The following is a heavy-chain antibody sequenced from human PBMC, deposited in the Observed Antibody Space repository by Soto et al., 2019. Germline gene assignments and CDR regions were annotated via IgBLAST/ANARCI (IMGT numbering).Heavy chain of an antibody. CDR2: IYYDGST. V-gene: IGHV4-39*02. CDR3: ARFYGNAFDV. D-gene: IGHD3-10*01. CDR1: GGSITTSSYN. Sequence: QLQLQESGPGLVKPSETLSLTCSVSGGSITTSSYNWDWIRQPPGKGLEWIGTIYYDGSTSYNPSLKSQVTISVDTSKNHFALNVNAVTAADKAVYYCARFYGNAFDVWGRGTVVTVSS. J-gene: IGHJ3*01.